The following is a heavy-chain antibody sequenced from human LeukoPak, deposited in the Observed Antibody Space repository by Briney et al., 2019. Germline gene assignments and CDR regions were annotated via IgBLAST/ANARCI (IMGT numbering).Heavy chain of an antibody. J-gene: IGHJ6*02. Sequence: PSETLSLTCTVSGGSISSYYWSWIRQPPGKGLELIGYIYYSGSTNYNPSLKSRVTISVDPSKNQFSLKLRSVTAADTAVYYCARAATRSYDILTMADYYGMDVWGQGTTVTVSS. CDR1: GGSISSYY. D-gene: IGHD3-9*01. CDR2: IYYSGST. V-gene: IGHV4-59*01. CDR3: ARAATRSYDILTMADYYGMDV.